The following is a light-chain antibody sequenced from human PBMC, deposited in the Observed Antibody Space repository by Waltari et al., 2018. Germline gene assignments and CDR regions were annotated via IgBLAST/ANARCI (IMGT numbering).Light chain of an antibody. CDR1: RMSVGGLNY. V-gene: IGLV2-14*01. Sequence: QSALTQPASVCGSPGHAVPISCTETRMSVGGLNYVSWYPQYPGKAPTDLIHEVSKRASGVSTRFSGSKSGNTASLTISVLQAEDEADYYCGSYTSSSTYVFGTGTKVTVL. J-gene: IGLJ1*01. CDR2: EVS. CDR3: GSYTSSSTYV.